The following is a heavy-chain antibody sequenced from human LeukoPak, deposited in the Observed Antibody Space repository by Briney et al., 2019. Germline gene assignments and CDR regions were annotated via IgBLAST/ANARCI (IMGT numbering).Heavy chain of an antibody. V-gene: IGHV3-23*01. Sequence: GGSLRLSCAPSGFTFISYAMSCVRQAPGKGLEWVSGISNSGGRTYYADSVKGQFTISRDNSKNTLYLQLNSLRAEDTAVYFCAQDGWYCGGGSCYPGYFDYWGQGTLVTVSS. D-gene: IGHD2-15*01. CDR3: AQDGWYCGGGSCYPGYFDY. CDR1: GFTFISYA. J-gene: IGHJ4*02. CDR2: ISNSGGRT.